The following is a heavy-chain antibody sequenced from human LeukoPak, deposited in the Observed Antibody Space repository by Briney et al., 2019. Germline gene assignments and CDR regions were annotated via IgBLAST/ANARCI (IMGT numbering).Heavy chain of an antibody. CDR1: GFAFTISS. CDR3: ARPKVPAATPRYGMDV. J-gene: IGHJ6*02. Sequence: GGSLRLSCAASGFAFTISSMSWVRQAPGKGLEWVAVISYDGSNKYYADSVKGRFTISRDNSKNTLYLQMNSLRAEDTAVYYCARPKVPAATPRYGMDVWGQETTVTVSS. CDR2: ISYDGSNK. V-gene: IGHV3-30-3*01. D-gene: IGHD2-2*02.